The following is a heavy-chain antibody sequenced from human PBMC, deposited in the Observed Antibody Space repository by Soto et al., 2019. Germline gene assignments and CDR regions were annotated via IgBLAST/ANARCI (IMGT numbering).Heavy chain of an antibody. CDR2: ISGGGSNT. V-gene: IGHV3-23*01. J-gene: IGHJ4*02. D-gene: IGHD6-6*01. CDR1: GFPFSSYV. CDR3: AKDSNKYSSSLRGRYLDY. Sequence: PGGSLRLSCAASGFPFSSYVMSWVRQAPGKWLEWVSGISGGGSNTFYADYVKGRFTISRDNSKNTLLLQMNSLGAEDTAVYYCAKDSNKYSSSLRGRYLDYWGQGXGVTVSS.